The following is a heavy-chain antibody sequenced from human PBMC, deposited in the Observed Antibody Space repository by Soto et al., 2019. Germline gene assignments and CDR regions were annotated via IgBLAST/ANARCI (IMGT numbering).Heavy chain of an antibody. D-gene: IGHD1-20*01. Sequence: SETLSLTSPVSGGSIRVQSYYWTWIRQTPGKGLERVGSSSYGGTSYFNPPLKGRLTISVDTSTNQFSLRLTSVTAADTAVYYCTRRYNWNDYYFGPWGRGTLVTVAS. CDR2: SSYGGTS. J-gene: IGHJ5*02. CDR1: GGSIRVQSYY. CDR3: TRRYNWNDYYFGP. V-gene: IGHV4-39*01.